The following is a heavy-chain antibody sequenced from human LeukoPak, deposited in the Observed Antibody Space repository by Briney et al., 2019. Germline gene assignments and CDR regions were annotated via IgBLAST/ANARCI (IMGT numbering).Heavy chain of an antibody. J-gene: IGHJ3*02. V-gene: IGHV3-48*03. D-gene: IGHD6-19*01. CDR2: ISSSGGTI. CDR1: GFTFSSYE. CDR3: ATGHSSGWAYDAFDI. Sequence: SGGSLRLSCAASGFTFSSYEMNWVRQAPGKGLEWVSYISSSGGTIYYADSVKGRFTISRDNAKNSLYLQMNSLRAEDTAVYYCATGHSSGWAYDAFDIWGQGTMVTVSS.